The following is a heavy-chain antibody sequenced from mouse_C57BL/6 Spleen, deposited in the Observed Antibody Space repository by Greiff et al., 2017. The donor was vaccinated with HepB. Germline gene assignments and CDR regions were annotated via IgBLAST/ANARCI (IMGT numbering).Heavy chain of an antibody. CDR1: GYTFTSYW. CDR2: IYPSDSET. J-gene: IGHJ4*01. CDR3: AREGYAMDY. V-gene: IGHV1-61*01. Sequence: QVQLQQPGAELVRPGSSVKLSCKASGYTFTSYWMDWVKQRPGQGHEWIGNIYPSDSETHYNQKFKDKATLTVDKSSSTAYMQLSSLTSEDSAVYYCAREGYAMDYWGQGTSVTVSS.